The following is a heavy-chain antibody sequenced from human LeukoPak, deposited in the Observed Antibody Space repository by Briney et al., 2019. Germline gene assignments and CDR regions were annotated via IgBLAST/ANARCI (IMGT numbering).Heavy chain of an antibody. CDR2: TRNKANSYTT. CDR1: GFTFSDHY. J-gene: IGHJ4*02. Sequence: GGSLRLSCAASGFTFSDHYMDWVRQALGKGLEWVGRTRNKANSYTTEYAASVKGRFSISRDDSQNSLYLHMNSLQTDDTAVYFCARSGSYEAFDYWGQGTLVAVSS. V-gene: IGHV3-72*01. CDR3: ARSGSYEAFDY. D-gene: IGHD3-22*01.